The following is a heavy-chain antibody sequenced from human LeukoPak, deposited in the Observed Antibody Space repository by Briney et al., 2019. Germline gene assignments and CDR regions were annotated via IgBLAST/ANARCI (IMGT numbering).Heavy chain of an antibody. Sequence: ASVKVSCKASGYTFTSYDINWVRQATGQGLEWMGWMNPNSGNTGYAQKFQGRVTITRNTSISTAYMELSSLRPEDTAVYYCASSRYYDYVWGSYRYTPYYYMDVWGKGTTVTISS. D-gene: IGHD3-16*02. V-gene: IGHV1-8*03. CDR3: ASSRYYDYVWGSYRYTPYYYMDV. CDR1: GYTFTSYD. J-gene: IGHJ6*03. CDR2: MNPNSGNT.